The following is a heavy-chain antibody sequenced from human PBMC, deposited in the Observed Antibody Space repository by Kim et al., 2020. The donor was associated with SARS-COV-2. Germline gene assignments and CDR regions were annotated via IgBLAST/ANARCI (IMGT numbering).Heavy chain of an antibody. Sequence: NPHYSHNFQARVSITRDTSATTAYLELSGLRSEDTAVYYCAREAVAGSFDHWGQGTLVTVSS. CDR3: AREAVAGSFDH. J-gene: IGHJ4*02. CDR2: NP. D-gene: IGHD6-19*01. V-gene: IGHV1-3*01.